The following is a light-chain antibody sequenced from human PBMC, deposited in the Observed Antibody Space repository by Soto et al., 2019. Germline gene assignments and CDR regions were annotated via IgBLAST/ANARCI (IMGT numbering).Light chain of an antibody. CDR3: SSYASNSPVV. V-gene: IGLV2-14*03. Sequence: QSALTQSASVSGSPGQSITISCTGTSSDVGGYNYVSWYQQHPGKAPKLMIFDVSNRPSGISYRFSGSKSGNTASLTISGLQAEDEADYYCSSYASNSPVVFGGGTKLTVL. J-gene: IGLJ3*02. CDR2: DVS. CDR1: SSDVGGYNY.